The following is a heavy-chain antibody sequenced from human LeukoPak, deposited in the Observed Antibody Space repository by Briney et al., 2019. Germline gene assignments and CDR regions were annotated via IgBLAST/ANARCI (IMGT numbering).Heavy chain of an antibody. CDR2: ISHDGIT. D-gene: IGHD3-22*01. Sequence: SETLSLTCAVYGGSFSGHYWSWIRQPPGKGLEWIGEISHDGITNYSPSVRSRVTMSVDASNNQFSLRLTSVTAADTAVYFCASTYYDSSGFSPFDYWGQGTLVTVSS. J-gene: IGHJ4*02. CDR1: GGSFSGHY. V-gene: IGHV4-34*01. CDR3: ASTYYDSSGFSPFDY.